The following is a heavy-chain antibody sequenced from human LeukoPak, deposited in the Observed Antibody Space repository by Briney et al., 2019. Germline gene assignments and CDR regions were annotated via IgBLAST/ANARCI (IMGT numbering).Heavy chain of an antibody. CDR1: GVTFSSYS. Sequence: GGYLRLSCAASGVTFSSYSTNWLRQAPGKGLEWVSSISSSSSYIYYADSVKGRFTISRDNAKNSLYLQMNSLSADDTAVYHCARSGGGMLYPYAFEYWGQGTLVTVSS. J-gene: IGHJ4*02. D-gene: IGHD2-8*01. V-gene: IGHV3-21*01. CDR3: ARSGGGMLYPYAFEY. CDR2: ISSSSSYI.